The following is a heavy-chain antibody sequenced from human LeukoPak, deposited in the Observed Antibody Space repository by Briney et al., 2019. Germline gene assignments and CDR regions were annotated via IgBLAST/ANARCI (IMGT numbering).Heavy chain of an antibody. V-gene: IGHV3-48*03. CDR2: ISSSGSTI. CDR1: GFTFSSYE. CDR3: AELGITMIGGV. Sequence: GSLRLSCAASGFTFSSYEMNWVRQAPGKGLEWVSYISSSGSTIYYADSVKGRFTISRDNAKNSLYLQMNSLRAEDTAVYYCAELGITMIGGVWGKGTTVAISS. D-gene: IGHD3-10*02. J-gene: IGHJ6*04.